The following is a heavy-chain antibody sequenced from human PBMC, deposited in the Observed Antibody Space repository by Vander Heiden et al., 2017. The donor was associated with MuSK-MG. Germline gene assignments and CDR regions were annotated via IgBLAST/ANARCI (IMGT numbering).Heavy chain of an antibody. CDR1: GGSISSYY. D-gene: IGHD3-22*01. CDR3: ARGGSYYDSSGYYPFDY. V-gene: IGHV4-59*01. J-gene: IGHJ4*02. Sequence: QVQLQESGPGLVKPSETLSLTCTVSGGSISSYYWSWIRQPPGKGLEWIGYIYYSGSTNYNPSLKSRVTISVDTSKNQFSLKLSSVTAADTAVYYCARGGSYYDSSGYYPFDYWGQGTLVTVSS. CDR2: IYYSGST.